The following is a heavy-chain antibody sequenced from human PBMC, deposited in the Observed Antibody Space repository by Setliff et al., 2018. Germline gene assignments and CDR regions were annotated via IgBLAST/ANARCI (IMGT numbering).Heavy chain of an antibody. CDR3: AREALQRAGLYFFDI. V-gene: IGHV1-69*13. D-gene: IGHD3-10*01. CDR1: GGTFNTYG. J-gene: IGHJ4*02. CDR2: IIPIIGEP. Sequence: SVKVSCKASGGTFNTYGLSWVRQAPGQGLEWMGGIIPIIGEPNYAQKFQGRVTITADESTSTAYMALRSLKSEDTAVYYCAREALQRAGLYFFDIWGQGMLVTVSS.